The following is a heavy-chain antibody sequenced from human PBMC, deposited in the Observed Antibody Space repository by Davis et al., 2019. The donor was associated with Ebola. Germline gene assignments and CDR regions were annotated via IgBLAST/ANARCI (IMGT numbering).Heavy chain of an antibody. D-gene: IGHD1-26*01. J-gene: IGHJ5*02. CDR3: ARMWGYWSDP. CDR2: IYYSGST. V-gene: IGHV4-61*01. CDR1: GGSVSSGSYY. Sequence: MPSETLSLTCTVSGGSVSSGSYYWSWIRQPPGKGLEWIGYIYYSGSTNYNPSLKSRVTISVDTSKNQFSLKLSSVTAADTAVYYCARMWGYWSDPWGQGTLVTVSS.